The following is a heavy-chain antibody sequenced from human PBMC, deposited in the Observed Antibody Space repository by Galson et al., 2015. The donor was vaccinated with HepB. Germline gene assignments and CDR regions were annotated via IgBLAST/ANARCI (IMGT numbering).Heavy chain of an antibody. Sequence: SVKVSCKASGGTFSSYTISWVRQAPGQGLEWMGRIIPILGIANYAQKFQGSVTITADKSTSTAYMELSSLRSEDTAVYYCARADPAYSPRAFQHWGQGTLVTVSS. CDR3: ARADPAYSPRAFQH. D-gene: IGHD3-16*01. V-gene: IGHV1-69*02. J-gene: IGHJ1*01. CDR1: GGTFSSYT. CDR2: IIPILGIA.